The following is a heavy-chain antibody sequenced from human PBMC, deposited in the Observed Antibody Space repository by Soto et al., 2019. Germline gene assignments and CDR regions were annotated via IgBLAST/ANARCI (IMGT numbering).Heavy chain of an antibody. J-gene: IGHJ4*02. Sequence: PGGSLRLSCAASGFGFREYAMIWVRQAPGKGPEWVSTISVSGTNTYYGDSVRGRFAVYKDNSKNKLYLQMSSLRAEDTALYYCARFGGSGTDNWGQGTLVTVSS. CDR1: GFGFREYA. CDR2: ISVSGTNT. V-gene: IGHV3-23*01. D-gene: IGHD3-16*01. CDR3: ARFGGSGTDN.